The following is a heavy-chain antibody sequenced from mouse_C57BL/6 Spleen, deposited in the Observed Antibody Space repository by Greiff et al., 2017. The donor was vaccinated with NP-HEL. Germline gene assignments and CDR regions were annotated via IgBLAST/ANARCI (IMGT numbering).Heavy chain of an antibody. CDR3: TRWGYERLYWYFDV. J-gene: IGHJ1*03. Sequence: EVQLQQSGTVLARPGASVKMSCKTSGYTFTSYWMHWVKQRPGQGLEWIGAIYPGNSDTSYNQKFKGKAKLTAVTSASTAYMELSSLTNEDSAVYYCTRWGYERLYWYFDVWGTGTTVTVSS. CDR2: IYPGNSDT. V-gene: IGHV1-5*01. D-gene: IGHD3-1*01. CDR1: GYTFTSYW.